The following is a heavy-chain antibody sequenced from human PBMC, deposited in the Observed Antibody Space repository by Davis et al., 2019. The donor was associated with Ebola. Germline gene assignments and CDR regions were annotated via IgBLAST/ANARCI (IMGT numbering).Heavy chain of an antibody. Sequence: ASVKVSCKVSGYTLTELSMHWVRQAPGKGLEWMGGFDPEQTETIYAQRFKGRVTLTEDTETDIAYMELSSVRSDDTAVYYCATYRWGGDLDYWGQGTLVTVSS. D-gene: IGHD3-16*01. CDR2: FDPEQTET. CDR1: GYTLTELS. V-gene: IGHV1-24*01. CDR3: ATYRWGGDLDY. J-gene: IGHJ4*02.